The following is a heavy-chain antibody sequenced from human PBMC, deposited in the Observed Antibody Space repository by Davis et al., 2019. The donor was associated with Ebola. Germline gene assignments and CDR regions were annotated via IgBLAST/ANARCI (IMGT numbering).Heavy chain of an antibody. V-gene: IGHV4-59*01. D-gene: IGHD1-1*01. J-gene: IGHJ4*02. CDR2: IYYSGST. CDR1: GGSIKSYY. CDR3: ATDATGTTFDS. Sequence: MPSETLSLTCTVSGGSIKSYYWSWIRQPPGKGLEWIGHIYYSGSTNYNPSLKGRVTISVDTSENQFSLDLDSVTAADTAVYYCATDATGTTFDSWGQGTLVTVSS.